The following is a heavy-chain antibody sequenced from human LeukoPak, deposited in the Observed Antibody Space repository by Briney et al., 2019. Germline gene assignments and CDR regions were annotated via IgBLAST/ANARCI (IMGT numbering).Heavy chain of an antibody. V-gene: IGHV3-30*19. D-gene: IGHD6-19*01. Sequence: PGGSLRLSCAASGFTFRSYGMHWVRQAPGKGLEWVAVISYDGSNKYYADSVKGRFTISRDNSKNTLYLQMNSLRAEDTAIYYCARGLHRIAVAGTGSFPFDYWGQGTLVTVSS. J-gene: IGHJ4*02. CDR1: GFTFRSYG. CDR2: ISYDGSNK. CDR3: ARGLHRIAVAGTGSFPFDY.